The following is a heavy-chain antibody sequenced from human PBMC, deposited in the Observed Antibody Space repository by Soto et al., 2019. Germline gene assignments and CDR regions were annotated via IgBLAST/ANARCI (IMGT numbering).Heavy chain of an antibody. D-gene: IGHD1-26*01. CDR1: GFTFTSSA. J-gene: IGHJ6*02. Sequence: SVKVSCKASGFTFTSSAMQWVRQARGQRLEWIGWIVVGSGNTNYAQKFQERVTITRDMSTSTAYMELSSLRSEDTAVYYCAADGVGATVYYGMDVWGQGTTVTVSS. CDR3: AADGVGATVYYGMDV. CDR2: IVVGSGNT. V-gene: IGHV1-58*02.